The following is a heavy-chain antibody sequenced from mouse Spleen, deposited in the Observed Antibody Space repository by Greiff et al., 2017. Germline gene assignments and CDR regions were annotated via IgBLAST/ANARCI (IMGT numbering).Heavy chain of an antibody. Sequence: QVQLKQPGAELVKPGASVKLSCKASGYTFTSYWMHWVKQRPGRGLEWIGRIDPNSGGTKYNEKFKSKATLTVDKPSSTAYMQLSSLTSEDSAVYYCARSRYGSSYDYFDYWGQGTTLTVSS. CDR2: IDPNSGGT. D-gene: IGHD1-1*01. J-gene: IGHJ2*01. CDR3: ARSRYGSSYDYFDY. V-gene: IGHV1-72*01. CDR1: GYTFTSYW.